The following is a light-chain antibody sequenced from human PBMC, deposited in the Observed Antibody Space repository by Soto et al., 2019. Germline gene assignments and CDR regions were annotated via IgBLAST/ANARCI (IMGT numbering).Light chain of an antibody. CDR1: SSDVGGYNY. J-gene: IGLJ2*01. CDR2: EGS. CDR3: CSYGGFSTFVL. V-gene: IGLV2-11*01. Sequence: QSVLTQPRSVSGSPGQSVTISCTGTSSDVGGYNYVSWYQHHPGKAPKLLIFEGSKRPSGVSYRFSGSKSGNTASLTISGLQAEDEADYHCCSYGGFSTFVLFGGGTKVTVL.